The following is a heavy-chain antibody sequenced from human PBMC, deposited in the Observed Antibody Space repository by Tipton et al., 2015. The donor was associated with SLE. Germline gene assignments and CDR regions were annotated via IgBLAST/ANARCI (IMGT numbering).Heavy chain of an antibody. CDR2: TNHSGST. J-gene: IGHJ4*02. V-gene: IGHV4-34*09. Sequence: TLSLTCAVYGGSFSGYYWSWIRQPPGKGLEWIGETNHSGSTNYNPSLKSRVTISVDTSKNQFSLKLSSVTAADTAVYYYARTRYSGYDPFDYWGQGTLVTVSS. D-gene: IGHD5-12*01. CDR1: GGSFSGYY. CDR3: ARTRYSGYDPFDY.